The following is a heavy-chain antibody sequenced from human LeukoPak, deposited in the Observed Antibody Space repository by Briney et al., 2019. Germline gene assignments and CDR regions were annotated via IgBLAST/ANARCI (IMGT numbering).Heavy chain of an antibody. Sequence: QPGGSLRLSCAAPGFTFSSYAMSWVRQAPGKGLEWVSGISGSGGSTNYADSVKGRFTISRDNSNNMLYLQMNSLRAEDTAVYYCATPGQYCSSTTCPSPRDYWGQGTLVTVSS. CDR3: ATPGQYCSSTTCPSPRDY. J-gene: IGHJ4*02. CDR2: ISGSGGST. CDR1: GFTFSSYA. V-gene: IGHV3-23*01. D-gene: IGHD2-2*01.